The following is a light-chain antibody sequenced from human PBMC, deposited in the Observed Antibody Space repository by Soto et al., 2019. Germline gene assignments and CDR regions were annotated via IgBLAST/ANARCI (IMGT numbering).Light chain of an antibody. Sequence: DLQMTQSPSPLSASVGDRVTITCRASQGISDYLAWYQQKPGKVPKLLIYAASTLQSGVPSRFSGSGSGTDFTLTISSLQPEDVATYYCQKYNSALGTFGPGTKVDIK. CDR1: QGISDY. J-gene: IGKJ3*01. CDR3: QKYNSALGT. V-gene: IGKV1-27*01. CDR2: AAS.